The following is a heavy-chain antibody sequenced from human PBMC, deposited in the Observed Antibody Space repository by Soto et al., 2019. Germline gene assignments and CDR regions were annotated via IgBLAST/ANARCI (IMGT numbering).Heavy chain of an antibody. CDR2: IYPGDSDT. CDR3: ARGYYYGSGGPPALRNYYYYYGMDV. CDR1: GYSFTSYW. D-gene: IGHD3-10*01. Sequence: GESLKISCKGSGYSFTSYWIGWVRQMPGKGLEWMGIIYPGDSDTRYSPSFQGQVTISADKSISTAYLQWSSLKASDTAMYYCARGYYYGSGGPPALRNYYYYYGMDVWGQGTTVTVSS. J-gene: IGHJ6*02. V-gene: IGHV5-51*01.